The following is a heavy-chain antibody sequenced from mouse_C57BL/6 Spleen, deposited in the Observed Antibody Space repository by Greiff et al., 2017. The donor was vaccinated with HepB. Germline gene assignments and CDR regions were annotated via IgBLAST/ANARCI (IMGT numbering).Heavy chain of an antibody. Sequence: EVQRVESGGGLVKPGGSLKLSCAASGFTFSSYAMSWVRQTPEKRLEWVATISDGGSYTYYPDNVKGRFTISRDNAKNNLYLQMSHLKSEDTAMYYCARTRTAQAHYAMDYWGQGTSVTVSS. J-gene: IGHJ4*01. D-gene: IGHD3-2*02. CDR1: GFTFSSYA. CDR3: ARTRTAQAHYAMDY. CDR2: ISDGGSYT. V-gene: IGHV5-4*01.